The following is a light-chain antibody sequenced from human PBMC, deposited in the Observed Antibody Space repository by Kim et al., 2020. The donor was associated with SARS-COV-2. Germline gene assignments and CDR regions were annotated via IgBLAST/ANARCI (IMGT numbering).Light chain of an antibody. J-gene: IGLJ3*02. CDR3: YSAADNNWV. V-gene: IGLV3-27*01. CDR2: KDS. CDR1: VLAKKY. Sequence: SVSPRQQAWITCTGVVLAKKYARWFQQKPGQAPVLVIYKDSERPSGIPERFSGSSSGTTVTLTISGAQVEDEADYYCYSAADNNWVFGGGTKLTVL.